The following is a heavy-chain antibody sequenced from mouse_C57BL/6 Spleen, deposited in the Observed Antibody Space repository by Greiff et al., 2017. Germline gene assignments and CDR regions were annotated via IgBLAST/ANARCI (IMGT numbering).Heavy chain of an antibody. J-gene: IGHJ4*01. CDR2: ISDGGSYT. V-gene: IGHV5-4*01. CDR1: GFTFSSYA. D-gene: IGHD2-4*01. Sequence: EVMLVESGGGLVKPGGSLKLSCAASGFTFSSYAMSWVRQTPEKRLEWVATISDGGSYTYYPDNVKGRFTISRDNAKNNLYLQMSHLKSEDTAMYYCAREDYDYDNYAMDYWGQGTSVTVSS. CDR3: AREDYDYDNYAMDY.